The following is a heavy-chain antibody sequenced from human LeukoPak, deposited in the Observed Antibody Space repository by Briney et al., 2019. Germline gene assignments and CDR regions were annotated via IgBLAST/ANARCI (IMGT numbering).Heavy chain of an antibody. Sequence: SETLSLTCAVYGGSFSGYYWSWIRQPPGKGLEWIGEINHSGSTNYNPSLKSRVTISVDTSKNQFSLKLSSVTAADTAVYYCASTSGGYYYYGMDVWGKGPTVPVSS. CDR2: INHSGST. CDR1: GGSFSGYY. CDR3: ASTSGGYYYYGMDV. J-gene: IGHJ6*04. V-gene: IGHV4-34*01.